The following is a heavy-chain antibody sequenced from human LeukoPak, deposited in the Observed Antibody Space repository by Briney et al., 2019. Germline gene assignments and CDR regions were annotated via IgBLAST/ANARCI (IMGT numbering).Heavy chain of an antibody. V-gene: IGHV3-48*04. CDR2: ISSTNAI. D-gene: IGHD1-1*01. Sequence: GGPLRLFCAASGFTFSGYSVNGVRQAAGEGQEGVSYISSTNAIYDADSVKGRFTISRDNAKNSLYLQMNSLRADDTAVYYCARDDNWAFDCWGQGTLVTVSS. CDR1: GFTFSGYS. J-gene: IGHJ4*02. CDR3: ARDDNWAFDC.